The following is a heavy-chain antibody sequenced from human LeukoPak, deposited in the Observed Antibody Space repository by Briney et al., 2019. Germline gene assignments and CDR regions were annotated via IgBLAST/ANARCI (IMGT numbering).Heavy chain of an antibody. J-gene: IGHJ4*02. CDR2: ISGSGITT. CDR3: AKRWGSSYGAGLFDY. D-gene: IGHD5-18*01. CDR1: GFTFTNYA. Sequence: GGSLRLSCAASGFTFTNYAMSWVRQAPGKGLEWVSGISGSGITTYSADSVKGRFTISRDNSKNTLYLQMNSLRAEDTAVYYCAKRWGSSYGAGLFDYWGQGTLVTVSS. V-gene: IGHV3-23*01.